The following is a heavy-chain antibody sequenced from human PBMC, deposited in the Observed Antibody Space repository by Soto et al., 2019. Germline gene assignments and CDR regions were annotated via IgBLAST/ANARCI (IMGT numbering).Heavy chain of an antibody. J-gene: IGHJ6*02. D-gene: IGHD2-8*01. V-gene: IGHV1-2*04. CDR1: GYSFTDYH. CDR3: ARGDSTDCSNGVCSFFYNHDMDV. Sequence: ASVKVSCKASGYSFTDYHIHWVRQAPGQGLEWLGRINPKSGGTSTAQKFQGWVTMTADTSISTASMELTRLTSDDTAIYYCARGDSTDCSNGVCSFFYNHDMDVWGQGTTVTVSS. CDR2: INPKSGGT.